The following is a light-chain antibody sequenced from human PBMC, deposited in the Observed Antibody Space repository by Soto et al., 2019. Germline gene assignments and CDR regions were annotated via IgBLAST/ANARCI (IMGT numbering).Light chain of an antibody. CDR3: QQYNSWPPIT. V-gene: IGKV3-15*01. CDR1: QSVRTK. CDR2: GAS. J-gene: IGKJ5*01. Sequence: EIVMTQSPGTLSVSPGEGATLFCRASQSVRTKLAWYQQRAGQAPRLLMYGASTRATGIPDRFSGSGSGTEFTLTISSLQSADFAVYYCQQYNSWPPITFGQGTGLEIK.